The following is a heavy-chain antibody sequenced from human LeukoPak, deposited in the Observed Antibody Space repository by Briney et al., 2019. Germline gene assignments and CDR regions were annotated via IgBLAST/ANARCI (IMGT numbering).Heavy chain of an antibody. D-gene: IGHD3-10*01. J-gene: IGHJ4*02. CDR1: GFTFSSYW. CDR2: IKQDGREK. Sequence: GGSLRLSCAASGFTFSSYWMSWVRQAPGKGLEWVANIKQDGREKYYVDSVKGRFTISRDNAKNSLYLQMNSLRAEDTAVYYCARDGPYYYDSGSSDYWGQGTLVTVSS. CDR3: ARDGPYYYDSGSSDY. V-gene: IGHV3-7*01.